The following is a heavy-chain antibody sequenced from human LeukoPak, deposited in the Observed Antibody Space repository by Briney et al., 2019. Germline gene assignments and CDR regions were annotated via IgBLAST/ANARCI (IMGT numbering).Heavy chain of an antibody. CDR2: ISTSSTYI. CDR1: GFTFSTYT. V-gene: IGHV3-21*01. CDR3: ARDGYSSGYLKALDY. J-gene: IGHJ4*02. D-gene: IGHD5-18*01. Sequence: GGSLRLSCAASGFTFSTYTMNWVRQAPGKGLEWVSSISTSSTYIYYADSVKGRFTISRDNDKNSLCLQMNSLRAEDTAVYYCARDGYSSGYLKALDYWGQGTQLTVSS.